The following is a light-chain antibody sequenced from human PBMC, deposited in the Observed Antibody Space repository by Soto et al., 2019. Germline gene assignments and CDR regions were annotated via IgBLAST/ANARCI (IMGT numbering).Light chain of an antibody. J-gene: IGLJ3*02. Sequence: QPVLTQPPSASGTPGQRVTISCSGSSSNIGSYTVNWYQQLPGTAPKILIYSNNQRPSGVPDRFSGSKSGTSASLAISGLQSEDEADYYCAAWDDSLIGPVFGGGTKVTVL. CDR2: SNN. V-gene: IGLV1-44*01. CDR1: SSNIGSYT. CDR3: AAWDDSLIGPV.